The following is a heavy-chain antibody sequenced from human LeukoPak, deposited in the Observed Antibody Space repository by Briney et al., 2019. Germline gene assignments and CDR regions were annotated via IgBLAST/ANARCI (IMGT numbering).Heavy chain of an antibody. D-gene: IGHD6-13*01. CDR2: INHSGST. CDR3: ARTRSSWYRGGFDY. J-gene: IGHJ4*02. CDR1: GGSFSGYN. V-gene: IGHV4-34*01. Sequence: SETLSLTCAVYGGSFSGYNWSWIRQPPGKGLEWIGEINHSGSTNYNPYLKSRVTKLVDTCKNQFSLKLRSVTAADTAVYFCARTRSSWYRGGFDYWGQGTLVTVSS.